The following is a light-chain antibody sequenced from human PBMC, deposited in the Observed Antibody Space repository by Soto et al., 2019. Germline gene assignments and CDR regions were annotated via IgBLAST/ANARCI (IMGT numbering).Light chain of an antibody. CDR2: WAS. V-gene: IGKV4-1*01. J-gene: IGKJ4*01. Sequence: DIGMTQSPDSLAVSLGERATINCRSSQSVLYSSNNKDYLAWYQQKPGQPPKLLIYWASTRESGVPDRFSGSGSGTDFTLTISGLQAEDVAVFYCQQYYSTPLTFGGGTKVEI. CDR1: QSVLYSSNNKDY. CDR3: QQYYSTPLT.